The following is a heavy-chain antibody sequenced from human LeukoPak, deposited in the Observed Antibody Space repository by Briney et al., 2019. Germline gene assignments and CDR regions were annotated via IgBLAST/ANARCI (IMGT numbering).Heavy chain of an antibody. J-gene: IGHJ6*03. CDR3: ARGDSGWYHYYYYYVDV. CDR2: IYHSGTT. Sequence: SETLSLTCTVSGYSISSGYFWGWIRQPPGKGLEWIGSIYHSGTTYYNPSLKSRVTISVDTSKNQFSLKLTSVTAADTAVYYCARGDSGWYHYYYYYVDVWGKGTTVTISS. D-gene: IGHD6-19*01. V-gene: IGHV4-38-2*02. CDR1: GYSISSGYF.